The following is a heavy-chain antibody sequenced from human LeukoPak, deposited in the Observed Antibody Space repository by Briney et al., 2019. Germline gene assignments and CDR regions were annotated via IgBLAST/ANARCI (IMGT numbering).Heavy chain of an antibody. Sequence: GGSLRLSCTASGFTFGDYAMSWFRQAPGKGLEWVGFIRSKAYGGTTEYAASVKGRFTISRDDSKSIAYLQMNSLKTEDTAVYYCTREDYGSGSYPDYWGRGTLVTVSA. CDR3: TREDYGSGSYPDY. CDR1: GFTFGDYA. J-gene: IGHJ4*02. D-gene: IGHD3-10*01. CDR2: IRSKAYGGTT. V-gene: IGHV3-49*03.